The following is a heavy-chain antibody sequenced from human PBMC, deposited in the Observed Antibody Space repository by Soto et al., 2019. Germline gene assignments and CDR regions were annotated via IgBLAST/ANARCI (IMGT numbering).Heavy chain of an antibody. CDR2: MNHGGST. CDR3: AKEKGYCINGVCYGGYFDY. CDR1: GGSFSGYY. Sequence: KPSETLSLTCAVYGGSFSGYYWSWIRQSPGKGLEWIGEMNHGGSTNYNPSLKSRVTISVDTSKNQFSLKLSSVTAADTAVYYCAKEKGYCINGVCYGGYFDYWGQGTLVTVSS. D-gene: IGHD2-8*01. V-gene: IGHV4-34*01. J-gene: IGHJ4*02.